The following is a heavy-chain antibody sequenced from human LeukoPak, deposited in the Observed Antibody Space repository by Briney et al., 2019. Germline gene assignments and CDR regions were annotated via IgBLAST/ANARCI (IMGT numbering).Heavy chain of an antibody. Sequence: PGGSLRLSCAASGFTFSSYGMHWVRQAPGKGLEWVAVIWYDGSNKYYADSVKGRFTISRDNSKNTLYLQMNSLRAEDTAVYYCARAPSGYNPRTYYYYGMDVWGQGTTVTVSS. J-gene: IGHJ6*02. CDR1: GFTFSSYG. CDR3: ARAPSGYNPRTYYYYGMDV. V-gene: IGHV3-33*01. D-gene: IGHD3-3*01. CDR2: IWYDGSNK.